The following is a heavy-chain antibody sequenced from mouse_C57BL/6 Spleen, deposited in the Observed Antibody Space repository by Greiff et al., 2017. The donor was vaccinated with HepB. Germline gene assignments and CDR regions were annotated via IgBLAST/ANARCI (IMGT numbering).Heavy chain of an antibody. J-gene: IGHJ4*01. CDR1: GFSLTSYA. D-gene: IGHD1-1*01. CDR2: IWTGGGT. V-gene: IGHV2-9-1*01. Sequence: QVQLKESGPGLVAPSQSLSITCTVSGFSLTSYAISWVRQPPGKGLEWLGVIWTGGGTNYNSALKSRLSISKDNSKSQVFLKMNSLQTDDTARYYCARNRIFYYYGSSYGAMDYWGQGTSVTVSS. CDR3: ARNRIFYYYGSSYGAMDY.